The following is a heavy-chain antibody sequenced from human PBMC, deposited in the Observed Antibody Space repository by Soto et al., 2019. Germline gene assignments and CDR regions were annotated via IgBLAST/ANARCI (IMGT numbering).Heavy chain of an antibody. J-gene: IGHJ4*02. V-gene: IGHV1-69*01. CDR2: IIPIFVTA. CDR3: ARDGGRHSGGIDY. CDR1: GGTFSSYS. D-gene: IGHD1-26*01. Sequence: QVQLVQSGAEVKKPGSSVKVSCKASGGTFSSYSINWVRQAPGQGLEWMGEIIPIFVTANYAQKFQGRVTIAADESTSTAYMELSSLRSEDKGVYYCARDGGRHSGGIDYWGQGTLVTVSS.